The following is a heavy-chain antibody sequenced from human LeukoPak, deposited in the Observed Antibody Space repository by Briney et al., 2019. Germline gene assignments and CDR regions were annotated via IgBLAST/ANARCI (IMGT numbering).Heavy chain of an antibody. CDR1: GFTFSTYS. J-gene: IGHJ6*03. Sequence: PGGSLRLSCAASGFTFSTYSMNWVRQAPGKGLEWVSYISSGSSIIYFADSVKGRFTISRDNSKNTLYLQMNSLRAEDTAVYYCAKRRGLELLYYYYMDVWGKGTTVTVSS. D-gene: IGHD1-7*01. CDR3: AKRRGLELLYYYYMDV. CDR2: ISSGSSII. V-gene: IGHV3-48*01.